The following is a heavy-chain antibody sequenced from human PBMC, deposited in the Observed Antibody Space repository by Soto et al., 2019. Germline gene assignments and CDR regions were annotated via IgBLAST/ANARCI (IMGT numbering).Heavy chain of an antibody. CDR3: ARYYDSNGYNTYYFDY. Sequence: PSETLSLTCTVSGGSISSGGYYWSWIRQHPGKGLEWIGYIYYSGSTYYNPSLKSRVTISVDTSKNQFSLKLSSVTAADTAVYYCARYYDSNGYNTYYFDYWGQGTLVTVSS. V-gene: IGHV4-31*03. D-gene: IGHD3-22*01. CDR1: GGSISSGGYY. J-gene: IGHJ4*02. CDR2: IYYSGST.